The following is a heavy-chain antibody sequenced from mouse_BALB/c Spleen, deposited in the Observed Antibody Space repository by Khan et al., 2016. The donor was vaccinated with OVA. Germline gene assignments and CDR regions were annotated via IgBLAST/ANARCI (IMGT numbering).Heavy chain of an antibody. V-gene: IGHV1-7*01. D-gene: IGHD1-1*01. Sequence: QVQLQQSGAELAKPGASVKMSCKASGYTFTSYWMHWVKQRPGQGLEWIGYINPSTGYTEYNQRFKDKATLTADKSSSTAHMQLSSLTSEESAVYYCANHGSSSAWLTYWGQGTLVTVSA. CDR3: ANHGSSSAWLTY. CDR2: INPSTGYT. J-gene: IGHJ3*01. CDR1: GYTFTSYW.